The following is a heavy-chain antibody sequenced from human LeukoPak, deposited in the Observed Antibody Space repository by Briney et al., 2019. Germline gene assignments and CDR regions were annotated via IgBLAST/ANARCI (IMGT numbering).Heavy chain of an antibody. CDR1: GFTFSSYS. D-gene: IGHD3-10*01. CDR2: ISSNSGYL. Sequence: PGGSLRLSCAASGFTFSSYSMNWVRQAPGQGLEWVSSISSNSGYLTYAESLKGRFIFSRDNAKNSAYLQMNSLRAEDTAVYYCSKELSMVRGVSSPGGQGTLVTVSP. J-gene: IGHJ4*02. CDR3: SKELSMVRGVSSP. V-gene: IGHV3-21*04.